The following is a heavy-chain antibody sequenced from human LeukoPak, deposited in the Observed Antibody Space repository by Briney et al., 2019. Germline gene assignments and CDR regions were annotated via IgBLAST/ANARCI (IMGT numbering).Heavy chain of an antibody. V-gene: IGHV4-59*01. Sequence: PSEILSLTCTVSGGSISGYYWSWIRQPPGKGLEWIGFIHYSGITNYNPSLKSRVTISLDMSKNQFSLRLTSVTTADTAVYYCTKRPVVATFDYWGQGTLVTVSS. D-gene: IGHD2-15*01. CDR2: IHYSGIT. CDR1: GGSISGYY. J-gene: IGHJ4*02. CDR3: TKRPVVATFDY.